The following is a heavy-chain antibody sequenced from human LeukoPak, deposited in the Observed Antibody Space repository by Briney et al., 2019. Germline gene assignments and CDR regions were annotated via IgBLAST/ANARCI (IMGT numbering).Heavy chain of an antibody. CDR3: AKAADGSGSYYKSWFDP. CDR1: GFTFSSYA. Sequence: GGSLRLSCAASGFTFSSYAMSWVRQAPGKGLEWVSAISGSGGSTYYADSVKGRFTISRDSSKNTLYLQMNSLRAEDTAVYYCAKAADGSGSYYKSWFDPWGQGTLVTVSS. D-gene: IGHD3-10*01. J-gene: IGHJ5*02. V-gene: IGHV3-23*01. CDR2: ISGSGGST.